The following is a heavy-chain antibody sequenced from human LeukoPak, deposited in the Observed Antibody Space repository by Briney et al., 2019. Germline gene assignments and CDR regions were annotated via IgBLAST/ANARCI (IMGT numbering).Heavy chain of an antibody. D-gene: IGHD2-15*01. CDR3: ARGRWAYCSGGSCYYFDY. J-gene: IGHJ4*02. CDR2: IYTSGST. CDR1: GGSISSYY. V-gene: IGHV4-4*09. Sequence: SETLSLTCTVSGGSISSYYWSWIRQPPGKGLEWIGYIYTSGSTNYNPSLKSRVTISVDTSKNQFSLKLSSVTAADTAVYYCARGRWAYCSGGSCYYFDYWGQGTLVTVSS.